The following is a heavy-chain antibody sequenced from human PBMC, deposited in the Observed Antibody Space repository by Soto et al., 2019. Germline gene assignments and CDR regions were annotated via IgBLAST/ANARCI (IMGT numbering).Heavy chain of an antibody. Sequence: GGSLRLSCAASGFTFSSYAMHWVRQAPGKGLEWVAVISYDGSNKYYADSVKGRFTISRDNSKSTLYLQMNSLRAEDTAVYYCARDRERGGVYYYGMDVWGQGTTVTVSS. J-gene: IGHJ6*02. V-gene: IGHV3-30-3*01. D-gene: IGHD1-1*01. CDR1: GFTFSSYA. CDR2: ISYDGSNK. CDR3: ARDRERGGVYYYGMDV.